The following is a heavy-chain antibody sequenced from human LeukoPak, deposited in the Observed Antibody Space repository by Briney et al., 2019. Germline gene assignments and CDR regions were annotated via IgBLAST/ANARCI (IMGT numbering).Heavy chain of an antibody. Sequence: SETLSLTCTVCGGSISGYYWNGLRQPPGKGLEWIGYFYYTGSTNYKPSLKSRVTISVDTSKNQFSLELSSVTGTGTAVYYCARGGYASGWYLDYWGQGSLVTVYS. CDR3: ARGGYASGWYLDY. D-gene: IGHD6-19*01. CDR2: FYYTGST. V-gene: IGHV4-59*01. CDR1: GGSISGYY. J-gene: IGHJ4*02.